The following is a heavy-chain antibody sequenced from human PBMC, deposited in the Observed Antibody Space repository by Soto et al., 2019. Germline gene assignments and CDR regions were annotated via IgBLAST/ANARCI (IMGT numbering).Heavy chain of an antibody. CDR3: ARGVVVVVAATQGPFDP. V-gene: IGHV1-2*04. J-gene: IGHJ5*02. D-gene: IGHD2-15*01. Sequence: ASVKVSCKASGYTFTGYYMHWVRQAPGQGLEWMGWINPNSGGTNYAQKFQGWVTMTRDTSISTAYMELSRLRSDDTAVYYCARGVVVVVAATQGPFDPWGQGTLVTVSS. CDR2: INPNSGGT. CDR1: GYTFTGYY.